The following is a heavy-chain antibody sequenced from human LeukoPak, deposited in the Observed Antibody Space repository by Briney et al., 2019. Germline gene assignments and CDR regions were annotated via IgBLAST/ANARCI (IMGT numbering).Heavy chain of an antibody. J-gene: IGHJ5*02. CDR3: ARDQGDYDFWSGYYNWFDP. CDR1: GGSISSYY. Sequence: SETLSLTCTVSGGSISSYYWSWLRQPAGKGLEWIGRIYTSGTTNYNPSLKSRVTMSLDTSKNQFSLKLTSVTAADTAVYYCARDQGDYDFWSGYYNWFDPWGQGTLVTVSS. CDR2: IYTSGTT. D-gene: IGHD3-3*01. V-gene: IGHV4-4*07.